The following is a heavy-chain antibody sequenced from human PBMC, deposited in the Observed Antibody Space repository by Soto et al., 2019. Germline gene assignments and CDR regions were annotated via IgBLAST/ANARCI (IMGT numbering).Heavy chain of an antibody. V-gene: IGHV1-69*13. J-gene: IGHJ4*02. CDR2: IIPIFGTA. Sequence: SVKVSCKASGGTFSSYAISWVRQAPGQGLEWMGGIIPIFGTANYAQKFQGRVTITADESTSTDYMELSSLRSEDTAVYYCARHFHDSSGYYPFYYWGQGTLVIVSS. D-gene: IGHD3-22*01. CDR1: GGTFSSYA. CDR3: ARHFHDSSGYYPFYY.